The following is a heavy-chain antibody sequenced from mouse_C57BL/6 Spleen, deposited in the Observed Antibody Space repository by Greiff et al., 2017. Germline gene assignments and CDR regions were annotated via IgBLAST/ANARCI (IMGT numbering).Heavy chain of an antibody. V-gene: IGHV1-54*01. CDR1: GYAFTNYL. CDR3: ARFLLLQYYFDY. CDR2: INPGSGGT. Sequence: QVQLQQSGAELVRPGTSVKVSCKASGYAFTNYLIEWVKQRPGQGLEWIGVINPGSGGTNYNEKFKGKATLTADKSSSTAYMQLSSLTSEDSAVYFCARFLLLQYYFDYWGQGTTLTVSS. J-gene: IGHJ2*01. D-gene: IGHD1-1*01.